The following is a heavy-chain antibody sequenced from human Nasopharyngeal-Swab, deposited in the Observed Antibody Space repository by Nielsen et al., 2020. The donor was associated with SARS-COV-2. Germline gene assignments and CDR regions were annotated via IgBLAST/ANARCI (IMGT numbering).Heavy chain of an antibody. CDR3: ARDPIASPDTE. CDR2: IIPIFRSA. CDR1: GDSFSNFA. V-gene: IGHV1-69*13. D-gene: IGHD6-13*01. Sequence: SVKVSCKASGDSFSNFAINWVRQAPGQGFEWMGGIIPIFRSADYAQEFQGRVTITADESTSTAYMELRTLRSEDTAVYYCARDPIASPDTEWGQGTRITVSS. J-gene: IGHJ4*02.